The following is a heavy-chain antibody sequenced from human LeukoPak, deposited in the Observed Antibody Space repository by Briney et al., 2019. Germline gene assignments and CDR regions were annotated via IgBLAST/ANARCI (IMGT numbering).Heavy chain of an antibody. J-gene: IGHJ5*02. CDR1: GFTFSSYA. CDR3: AKGPLYSSGWYEENWFDP. Sequence: GGSLRLSCAASGFTFSSYAMSWVRQAPGKGVEWVSAISGSGGSTYYANSVKGRFTISRDNSKNTLYLQMNSLRAEDTAVYYCAKGPLYSSGWYEENWFDPWGQGTLVTVSS. CDR2: ISGSGGST. V-gene: IGHV3-23*01. D-gene: IGHD6-19*01.